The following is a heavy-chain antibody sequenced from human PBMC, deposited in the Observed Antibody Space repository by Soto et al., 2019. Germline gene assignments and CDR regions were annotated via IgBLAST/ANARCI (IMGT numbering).Heavy chain of an antibody. CDR2: IYWDDDK. J-gene: IGHJ4*02. Sequence: QITLKESGPTLVKPTQTLTLTCTFSGFSLSTTDMGVGWIRQPPGKALEWLALIYWDDDKRYCPSLKDRLTITKDTSKNQVVLTMTNVDPVDTVTYYCAHRLGGPDYFDYWGRGTLVTVAS. D-gene: IGHD3-16*01. CDR1: GFSLSTTDMG. CDR3: AHRLGGPDYFDY. V-gene: IGHV2-5*02.